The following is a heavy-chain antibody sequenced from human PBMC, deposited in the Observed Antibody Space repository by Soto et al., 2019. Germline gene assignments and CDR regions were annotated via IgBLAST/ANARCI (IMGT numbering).Heavy chain of an antibody. CDR2: INPNSGGT. D-gene: IGHD2-15*01. CDR1: GYTFTGYY. J-gene: IGHJ4*02. Sequence: ASVKVSCKASGYTFTGYYMHWVRQAPGQGLEWMGWINPNSGGTNYAQKFQGWVTMTRDTSISTAYMELSKLRSDDTAVYYCARWRDICSGGSCYSGFDYWGQGTLVTVSS. CDR3: ARWRDICSGGSCYSGFDY. V-gene: IGHV1-2*04.